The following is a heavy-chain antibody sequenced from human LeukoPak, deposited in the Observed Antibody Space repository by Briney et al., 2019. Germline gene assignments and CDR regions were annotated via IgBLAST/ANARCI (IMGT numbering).Heavy chain of an antibody. V-gene: IGHV1-18*01. D-gene: IGHD3-10*01. Sequence: ASVTVSCKASGYTFNSYGISWVRQAPGQGLEWMGWISAYNGNTNYAQKFQGRVTMTTDTSTNTAYMDLRSLRSDDTAVYYCARDGFFGSGIVGAFDIWGQGTMVTVSS. CDR3: ARDGFFGSGIVGAFDI. CDR1: GYTFNSYG. CDR2: ISAYNGNT. J-gene: IGHJ3*02.